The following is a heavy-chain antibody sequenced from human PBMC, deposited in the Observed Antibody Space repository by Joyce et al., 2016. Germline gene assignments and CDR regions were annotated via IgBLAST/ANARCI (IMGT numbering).Heavy chain of an antibody. CDR1: GFTFSSYA. D-gene: IGHD2-2*01. CDR2: ISGSAGST. CDR3: AKDLPASFDY. V-gene: IGHV3-23*01. J-gene: IGHJ4*02. Sequence: EVQLLESGGGLVQPGGSLRLSCAASGFTFSSYAMSWVRQAPGKGLKWVSAISGSAGSTYYADSVKGRFTISRDNSKNTLDLQMNSLRAEETAVYYCAKDLPASFDYWGQGTLVTVSS.